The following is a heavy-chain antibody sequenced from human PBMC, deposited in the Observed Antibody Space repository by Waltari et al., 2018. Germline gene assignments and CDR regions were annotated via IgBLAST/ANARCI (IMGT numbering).Heavy chain of an antibody. V-gene: IGHV4-34*02. J-gene: IGHJ5*02. CDR1: GGSLSTYY. D-gene: IGHD3-16*01. Sequence: QVQLQQWGAGLLKPSETLSLTCAVYGGSLSTYYWTWIRQSPGKGLEWIGEIIHSGRTYYNPSLMSRVTISVDTSKNQFSLDLTSVTAADTAVYYCARGRGVDNGGWFDPWGQGTLVTVSS. CDR2: IIHSGRT. CDR3: ARGRGVDNGGWFDP.